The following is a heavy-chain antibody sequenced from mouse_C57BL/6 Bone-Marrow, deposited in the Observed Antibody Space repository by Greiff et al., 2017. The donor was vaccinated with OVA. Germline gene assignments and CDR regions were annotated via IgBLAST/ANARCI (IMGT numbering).Heavy chain of an antibody. Sequence: VQLQQSGAELVRPGASVKLSCTASGFNIKDDYMHWVKQRPEQGLEWIGWIDPENGDTEYASKFQGKATITADTSSNTAYLQLSSLTSEDTAVYYCTTDGSSFNYFDYWGKGTTLTVSS. J-gene: IGHJ2*01. CDR3: TTDGSSFNYFDY. V-gene: IGHV14-4*01. D-gene: IGHD1-1*01. CDR1: GFNIKDDY. CDR2: IDPENGDT.